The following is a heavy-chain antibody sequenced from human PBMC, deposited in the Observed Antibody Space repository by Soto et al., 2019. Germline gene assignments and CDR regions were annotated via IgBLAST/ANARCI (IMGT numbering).Heavy chain of an antibody. J-gene: IGHJ6*02. Sequence: GXSVKVSCKASGGTFRSYTISWVRQAPGQGLEWMGRIIPILGIANYAQKFQGRVTITADKSTSTAYMELSSLRSEDTAVYYCARDLGGYSGYDPWYYYGMDVWGQGTTVTVSS. V-gene: IGHV1-69*04. CDR2: IIPILGIA. CDR1: GGTFRSYT. CDR3: ARDLGGYSGYDPWYYYGMDV. D-gene: IGHD5-12*01.